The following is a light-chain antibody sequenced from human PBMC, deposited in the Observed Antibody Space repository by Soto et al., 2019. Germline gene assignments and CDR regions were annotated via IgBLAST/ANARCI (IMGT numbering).Light chain of an antibody. CDR1: QGIRND. CDR3: QQYKTYPPS. Sequence: DIQMTQSPSSLSASVGDRVTITCRASQGIRNDLGWFQQKPGKAPKRLMYAASSLQRGVPSRFSGSGSGTEFTPTISSLQPEDFPTSYCQQYKTYPPSFGHGTKLEIK. CDR2: AAS. V-gene: IGKV1-17*01. J-gene: IGKJ2*01.